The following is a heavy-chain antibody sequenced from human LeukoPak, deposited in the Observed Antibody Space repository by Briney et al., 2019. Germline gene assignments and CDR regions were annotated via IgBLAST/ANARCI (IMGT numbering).Heavy chain of an antibody. V-gene: IGHV3-23*01. CDR2: ISGSGGGT. D-gene: IGHD2-2*01. CDR3: AKSATYCSSTSCYPYYFDY. CDR1: GFTFSSYA. Sequence: QTGGSLRLSCAASGFTFSSYAMSWVRQAPGKGLEWVSAISGSGGGTYYADSVKGRFTISRDNSKNTLYLQMNSLRAEDTAVYYCAKSATYCSSTSCYPYYFDYWGQGTLVTVSS. J-gene: IGHJ4*02.